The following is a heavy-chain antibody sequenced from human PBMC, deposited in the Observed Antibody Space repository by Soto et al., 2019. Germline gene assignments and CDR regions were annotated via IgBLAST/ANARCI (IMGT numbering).Heavy chain of an antibody. CDR2: IYYSGST. D-gene: IGHD5-12*01. Sequence: QVQLQESGPGLVKPSQTLSLTCTVSGGSISSGGYYWSWIRQHPGKGLEWIGYIYYSGSTYYNPSLKSRVTISVDTSKNQFSLKLSSVTASDTAVYYCAREEGNGERWLQLAAFDIWGQGTMVTVSS. CDR3: AREEGNGERWLQLAAFDI. V-gene: IGHV4-31*03. J-gene: IGHJ3*02. CDR1: GGSISSGGYY.